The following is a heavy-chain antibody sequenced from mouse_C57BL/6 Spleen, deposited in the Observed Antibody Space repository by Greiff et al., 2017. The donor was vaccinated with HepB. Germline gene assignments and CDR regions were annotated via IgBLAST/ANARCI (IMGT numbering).Heavy chain of an antibody. J-gene: IGHJ2*01. CDR3: TRELGAGKGPFDY. V-gene: IGHV1-15*01. D-gene: IGHD4-1*01. CDR2: IDPETGGT. Sequence: VQLQQSGAELVRPGASVTLSCKASGYTFTDYEMHWVKQTPVHGLEWIGAIDPETGGTAYNQKFKGKAILTADKSSSTAYMELRSLTSEDSAVYYCTRELGAGKGPFDYWGQGTTLTVSS. CDR1: GYTFTDYE.